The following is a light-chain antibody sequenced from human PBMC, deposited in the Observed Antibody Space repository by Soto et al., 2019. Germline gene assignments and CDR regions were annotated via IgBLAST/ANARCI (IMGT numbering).Light chain of an antibody. CDR3: EQYGSSPLT. CDR2: AAS. CDR1: ETVTGKY. Sequence: EIVLTQSPGTLSLSPGDRATLSCRASETVTGKYLAWYQQKAGQAPRLLIFAASNRATGIPDRFSGSGSGTDFTLTISRLEPEDFAVYYCEQYGSSPLTFGGGTKVEIK. V-gene: IGKV3-20*01. J-gene: IGKJ4*01.